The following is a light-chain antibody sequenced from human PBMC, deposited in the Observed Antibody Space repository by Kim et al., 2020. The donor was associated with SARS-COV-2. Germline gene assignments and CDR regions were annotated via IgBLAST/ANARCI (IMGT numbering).Light chain of an antibody. CDR1: QGISTS. CDR2: AAS. V-gene: IGKV1-27*01. J-gene: IGKJ1*01. CDR3: LQYNTDPWT. Sequence: ASVGDRGTLTCRASQGISTSLAWYQQKPGKVPKLLIYAASSLQCGVPSRFSGSGSGTDFTLTISSLQPEDVATYYCLQYNTDPWTFGPGTKVDIK.